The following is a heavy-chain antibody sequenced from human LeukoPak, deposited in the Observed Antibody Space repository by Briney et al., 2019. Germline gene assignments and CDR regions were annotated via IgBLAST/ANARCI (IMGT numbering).Heavy chain of an antibody. V-gene: IGHV3-30-3*01. D-gene: IGHD7-27*01. CDR1: GFTFSTYA. J-gene: IGHJ4*02. Sequence: GRSLRLSCAASGFTFSTYAVHWVRQAPGKGLEWVAVISYDGSNKYYADSVKGRFTISRDNSKNTLYLQMNSLRAEDTAVYYWAREVWGQVYFDYWGQGTLVTVSS. CDR3: AREVWGQVYFDY. CDR2: ISYDGSNK.